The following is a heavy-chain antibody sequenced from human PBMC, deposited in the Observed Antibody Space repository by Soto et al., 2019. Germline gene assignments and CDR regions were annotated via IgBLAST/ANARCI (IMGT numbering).Heavy chain of an antibody. CDR1: GGSISSYY. D-gene: IGHD3-22*01. V-gene: IGHV4-59*12. CDR2: IYYSGST. CDR3: AIYDSSGSRGFQH. Sequence: SETLSLTCTVSGGSISSYYWSWVRQPPGKGLEWIGYIYYSGSTNYNPSLKSRVTISVDTSKNQFSLKLSSVTAADTAVYYCAIYDSSGSRGFQHWGQGTLVTVSS. J-gene: IGHJ1*01.